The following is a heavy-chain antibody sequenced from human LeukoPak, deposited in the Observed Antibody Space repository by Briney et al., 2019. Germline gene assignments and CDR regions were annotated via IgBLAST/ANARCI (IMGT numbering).Heavy chain of an antibody. CDR3: ARDRGLYYGDYGADAFDI. D-gene: IGHD4-17*01. J-gene: IGHJ3*02. Sequence: PSETLSLTCTVSGGSISSYYWSWIRQPPGKGLEWIGYIYYSGSTNYNPSLKSRVTVSVDTSKNQFSLKLSSVTAADTAVYYCARDRGLYYGDYGADAFDIWGQGTMVTVSS. CDR2: IYYSGST. CDR1: GGSISSYY. V-gene: IGHV4-59*01.